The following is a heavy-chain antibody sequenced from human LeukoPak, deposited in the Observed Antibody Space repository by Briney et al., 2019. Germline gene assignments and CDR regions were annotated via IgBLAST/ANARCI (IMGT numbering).Heavy chain of an antibody. J-gene: IGHJ4*02. D-gene: IGHD1-26*01. Sequence: PGGSLRLSCAASGFTFSSYGMHWVRQAPGKGLEWVAVISYDGSNKYYADSVKGRFTISRDNSKNTLYLQMNSLRAEDTAVYYCAKVDSGSFTDYWGQGTLVTVSS. CDR1: GFTFSSYG. CDR2: ISYDGSNK. CDR3: AKVDSGSFTDY. V-gene: IGHV3-30*18.